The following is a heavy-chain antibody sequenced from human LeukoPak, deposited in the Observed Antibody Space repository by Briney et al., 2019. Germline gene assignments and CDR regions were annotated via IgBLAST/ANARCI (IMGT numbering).Heavy chain of an antibody. D-gene: IGHD1-26*01. CDR2: ISGSGAST. Sequence: GGSLRLSCLTSGLTFSTNAMSWVRQAPGKGLEWISGISGSGASTYYADSVTGRFTISSDNSRNTLYLQMNSLRGDDTAVYYCAKDVGKWESLHFFDYWGQGTLVTASS. V-gene: IGHV3-23*01. J-gene: IGHJ4*02. CDR1: GLTFSTNA. CDR3: AKDVGKWESLHFFDY.